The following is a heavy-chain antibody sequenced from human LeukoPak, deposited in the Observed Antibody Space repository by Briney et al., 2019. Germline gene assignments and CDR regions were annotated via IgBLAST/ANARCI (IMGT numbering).Heavy chain of an antibody. J-gene: IGHJ4*02. CDR1: GFTFSSYS. Sequence: PGGSLRLSCAASGFTFSSYSMSWVRQAPGKGLEWVSSISSSSSYIYYADSVKGRFTISRDNAKNTLYLQMNSLKSEDSAAYYCARGPAANSGNYYAGDYWGQGTLVTVSS. D-gene: IGHD1-26*01. CDR2: ISSSSSYI. V-gene: IGHV3-21*01. CDR3: ARGPAANSGNYYAGDY.